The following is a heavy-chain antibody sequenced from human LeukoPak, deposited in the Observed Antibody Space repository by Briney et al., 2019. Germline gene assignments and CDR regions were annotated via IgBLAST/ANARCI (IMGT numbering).Heavy chain of an antibody. Sequence: RGSLRLSCAASGFTFSSYSMNWVRQAPGKELEWISYIGISSGNTKYADSVKGRFTISGDKAKNSVYLHMNSLRVADTAVYYCARDTKYAFDNWGQGALVTVSS. D-gene: IGHD2-2*01. J-gene: IGHJ4*02. CDR3: ARDTKYAFDN. V-gene: IGHV3-48*01. CDR2: IGISSGNT. CDR1: GFTFSSYS.